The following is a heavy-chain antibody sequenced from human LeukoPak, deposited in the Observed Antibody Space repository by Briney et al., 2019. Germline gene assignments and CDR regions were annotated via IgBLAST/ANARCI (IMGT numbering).Heavy chain of an antibody. V-gene: IGHV1-18*01. CDR1: GYTFTIYG. J-gene: IGHJ4*02. Sequence: ASVTVSCTASGYTFTIYGISWVRQAPGQGLEWMGWISAYNGNTNYAQKLQGRVTMTTDTSTSTAYMELRSLRSDDTAVYYCAREVGGSYTGDFDYWGQGTLVTVSS. D-gene: IGHD1-26*01. CDR3: AREVGGSYTGDFDY. CDR2: ISAYNGNT.